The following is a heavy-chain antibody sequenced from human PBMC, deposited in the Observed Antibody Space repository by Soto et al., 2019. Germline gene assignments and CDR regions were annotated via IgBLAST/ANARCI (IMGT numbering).Heavy chain of an antibody. J-gene: IGHJ4*02. CDR1: GYSISSSNW. D-gene: IGHD3-22*01. CDR3: ARSDDRSDWGARY. Sequence: QVQLQESGPGLVKPSDTLSLTCGVSGYSISSSNWWGWIRQPPGKGLEWIGYIYYSGTTYYNPSLKRRVTMSVDTSKDQFSLKLSSVTAVDTAVYFCARSDDRSDWGARYWGQGALVTVSS. V-gene: IGHV4-28*01. CDR2: IYYSGTT.